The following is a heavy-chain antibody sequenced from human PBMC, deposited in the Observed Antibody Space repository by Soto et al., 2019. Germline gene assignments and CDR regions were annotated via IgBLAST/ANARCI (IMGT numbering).Heavy chain of an antibody. CDR3: ETYSSPALYYYGMDV. V-gene: IGHV4-39*01. CDR1: GGSISSSSYY. Sequence: PSETLSLTCTVSGGSISSSSYYWGWIRQPPGKGLEWIGSIYYSGSTYYNPSLKSRVTISVDTSKNQFSLKLSSVTAADTAVYYCETYSSPALYYYGMDVWGQGTTVTVSS. J-gene: IGHJ6*02. D-gene: IGHD6-13*01. CDR2: IYYSGST.